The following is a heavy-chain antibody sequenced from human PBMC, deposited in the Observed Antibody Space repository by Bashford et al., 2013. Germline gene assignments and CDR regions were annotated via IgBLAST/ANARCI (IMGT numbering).Heavy chain of an antibody. J-gene: IGHJ6*02. CDR2: ISPNGGGT. D-gene: IGHD6-13*01. V-gene: IGHV1-2*02. Sequence: ASVKVSCKASGYTFTGYYMHWVRQAPGQGLESIGWISPNGGGTNFAQKFVGRVAMTWDTSTSTAHMELSRLSSDDTAVYYCAREDVAAAGYYYYYGMDVWGQGTTVTVSS. CDR3: AREDVAAAGYYYYYGMDV. CDR1: GYTFTGYY.